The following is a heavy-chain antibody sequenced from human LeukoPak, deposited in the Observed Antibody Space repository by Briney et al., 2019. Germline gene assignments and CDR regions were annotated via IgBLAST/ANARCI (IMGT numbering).Heavy chain of an antibody. D-gene: IGHD3-10*01. CDR1: GFTFSGSA. J-gene: IGHJ6*02. V-gene: IGHV3-73*01. CDR3: TSSVYGSGSLRNGMDV. Sequence: GGSLRLSCAASGFTFSGSAMHWVRQASGKGLEWVGRIRSKANSYATAYAASVKGRFTISRDDSKNTAYLQMNSLKTEDTAVYYCTSSVYGSGSLRNGMDVWGQGTTVTVSS. CDR2: IRSKANSYAT.